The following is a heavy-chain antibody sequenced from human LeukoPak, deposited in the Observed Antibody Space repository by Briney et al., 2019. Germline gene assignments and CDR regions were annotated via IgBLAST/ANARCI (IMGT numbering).Heavy chain of an antibody. CDR3: ARKYSYTSSWLS. Sequence: PSETLSLTCAVSGYSISSGYYWGWIRQPPGKGLEWIGSIYHSGSTYYNPSLKSRVTISVDTSKNQFSLKLSSVTAADTAVYYCARKYSYTSSWLSWGQGTLVTVSS. CDR2: IYHSGST. J-gene: IGHJ5*02. D-gene: IGHD6-13*01. CDR1: GYSISSGYY. V-gene: IGHV4-38-2*01.